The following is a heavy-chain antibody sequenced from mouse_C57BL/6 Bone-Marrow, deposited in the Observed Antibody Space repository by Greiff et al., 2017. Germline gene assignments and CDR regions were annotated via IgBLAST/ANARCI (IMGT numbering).Heavy chain of an antibody. V-gene: IGHV14-4*01. Sequence: VQLQQSGAELVRPGASVKLSCTASGFTFNDYYMHWVKQSPEQGLEWIGWIDPENGDTEYASKFQGKATMTADTSSNTAYLQLSSLTSEDTAVYYCTTGPYFDYWGQGTTLTVSS. CDR1: GFTFNDYY. D-gene: IGHD3-1*01. J-gene: IGHJ2*01. CDR3: TTGPYFDY. CDR2: IDPENGDT.